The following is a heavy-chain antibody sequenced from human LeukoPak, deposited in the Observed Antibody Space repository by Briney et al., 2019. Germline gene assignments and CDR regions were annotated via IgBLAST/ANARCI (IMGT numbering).Heavy chain of an antibody. CDR2: IYHSGST. D-gene: IGHD6-13*01. V-gene: IGHV4-30-2*01. CDR1: GGSISSGGYS. Sequence: QPSQTLSLTCAVSGGSISSGGYSWSWIRQPPGKGLEWIGYIYHSGSTYYNPSLKSRVTISVDRSKNQFSLKLSSVTAADTAVYYCARGQQPPPDYWGQGTLVTVSS. CDR3: ARGQQPPPDY. J-gene: IGHJ4*02.